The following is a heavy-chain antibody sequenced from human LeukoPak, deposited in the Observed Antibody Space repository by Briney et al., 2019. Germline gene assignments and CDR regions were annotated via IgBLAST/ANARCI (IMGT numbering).Heavy chain of an antibody. Sequence: SETLSLTCTVSVVSISSYYWSWLRQPAGKGLEWIGRIHTSGSTNYNPSLKSRVTMSVDTSKNQFSLKLSSVTAADTAVYYCARDRYYYDSSGYSLDYWGQGTLVTVSS. D-gene: IGHD3-22*01. CDR3: ARDRYYYDSSGYSLDY. V-gene: IGHV4-4*07. CDR2: IHTSGST. J-gene: IGHJ4*02. CDR1: VVSISSYY.